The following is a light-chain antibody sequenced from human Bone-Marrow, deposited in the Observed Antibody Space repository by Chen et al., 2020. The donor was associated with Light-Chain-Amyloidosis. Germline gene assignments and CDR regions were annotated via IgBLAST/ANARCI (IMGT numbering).Light chain of an antibody. J-gene: IGLJ2*01. CDR2: EVT. CDR1: SSDVGSYHR. Sequence: HSALTQPPSVSGSPGQSVTISCTGTSSDVGSYHRVSWYQQSPGTAPKLMIYEVTKRPSGVPDRFSGSKYGITASLTISGLKAEEEADYDCSSYTRTTTLIFGGGTKLTVL. CDR3: SSYTRTTTLI. V-gene: IGLV2-18*02.